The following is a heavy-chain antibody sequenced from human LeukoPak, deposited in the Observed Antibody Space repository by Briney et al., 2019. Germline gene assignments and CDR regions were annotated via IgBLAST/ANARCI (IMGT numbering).Heavy chain of an antibody. V-gene: IGHV3-23*01. Sequence: GGSLRLSCAASGFIFSNYALAWVRQAPGKGLEWVSGISRIGGSTHYADSVKGRFTISRDNSKNILYLQMNRLRAEDTALYYCAKDFVGTGNFRGGDYWGQGTLVTVSS. D-gene: IGHD1-1*01. CDR1: GFIFSNYA. CDR2: ISRIGGST. CDR3: AKDFVGTGNFRGGDY. J-gene: IGHJ4*02.